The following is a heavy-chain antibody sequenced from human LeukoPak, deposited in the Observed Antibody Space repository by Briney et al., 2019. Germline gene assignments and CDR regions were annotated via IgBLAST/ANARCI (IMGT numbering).Heavy chain of an antibody. CDR3: AKGTDCSSTSCYPWEYYYYYMDV. J-gene: IGHJ6*03. CDR1: GFTPGSA. CDR2: IVVHNGHT. Sequence: TSVKVSCKASGFTPGSAVQWVRQARGQRLEWVGWIVVHNGHTNYAQKFQERVTITRDMSTNTDYMELSNLRSEDTAVYYCAKGTDCSSTSCYPWEYYYYYMDVWGKGTTVTVSS. D-gene: IGHD2-2*01. V-gene: IGHV1-58*01.